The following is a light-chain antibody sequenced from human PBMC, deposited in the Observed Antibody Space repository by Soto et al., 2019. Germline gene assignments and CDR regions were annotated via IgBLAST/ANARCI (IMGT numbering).Light chain of an antibody. CDR2: GPS. CDR3: QQDGSSPPVT. Sequence: EIVLTQSPGTLSLSPGERATLSCRASQSVSSSYLAWYQQKPGQAPRLLIYGPSGRDTGIPDRFSGSGSGTDFTLTINSLEPEDFAVYYCQQDGSSPPVTFGQGTRLEIK. V-gene: IGKV3-20*01. J-gene: IGKJ5*01. CDR1: QSVSSSY.